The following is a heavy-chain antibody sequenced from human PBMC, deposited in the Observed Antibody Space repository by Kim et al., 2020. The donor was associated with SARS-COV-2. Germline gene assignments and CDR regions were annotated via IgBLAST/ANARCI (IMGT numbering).Heavy chain of an antibody. Sequence: GRFTISRDNAKNSLYLQMNSLRAEDTALYYCAKESGRGYSCYGFRGFFNYWGQGTLVTVSS. D-gene: IGHD5-12*01. J-gene: IGHJ4*02. V-gene: IGHV3-9*01. CDR3: AKESGRGYSCYGFRGFFNY.